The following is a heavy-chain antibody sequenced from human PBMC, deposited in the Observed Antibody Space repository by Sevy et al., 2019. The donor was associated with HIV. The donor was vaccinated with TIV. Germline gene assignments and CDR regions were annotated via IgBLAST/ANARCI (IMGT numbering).Heavy chain of an antibody. Sequence: GGSLRLSCAASGFTFSSYWMHWVRQAPGKGLVWVSRINSDGSSTSYADSVKGRLTISRDNAKNTLYLQMNSLRAEDTAVYYCARLLPLYCSSTSCYNKAFDIWGQGTMVTVSS. D-gene: IGHD2-2*02. CDR1: GFTFSSYW. J-gene: IGHJ3*02. CDR2: INSDGSST. V-gene: IGHV3-74*01. CDR3: ARLLPLYCSSTSCYNKAFDI.